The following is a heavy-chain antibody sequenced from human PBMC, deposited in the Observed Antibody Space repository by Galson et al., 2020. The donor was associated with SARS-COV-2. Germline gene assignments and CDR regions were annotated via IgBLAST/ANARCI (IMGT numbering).Heavy chain of an antibody. V-gene: IGHV3-21*01. D-gene: IGHD3-16*01. Sequence: GGSLRLSCAASGFTFSDYTINWVRQAPGKGLEWVSAISISGSYKFYADSVSGRVTVSRDNAKNSSYLQVNSLRAEDTALYYCARELGANPVCYWYFDLWGRGTLVTVSS. CDR3: ARELGANPVCYWYFDL. CDR1: GFTFSDYT. CDR2: ISISGSYK. J-gene: IGHJ2*01.